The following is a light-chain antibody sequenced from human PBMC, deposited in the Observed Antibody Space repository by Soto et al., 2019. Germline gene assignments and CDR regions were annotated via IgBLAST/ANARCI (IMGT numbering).Light chain of an antibody. J-gene: IGKJ2*01. V-gene: IGKV3-20*01. CDR3: QQYGSSPFT. Sequence: EIVLTQSPDTLSLSPGDRATLSCRASQSVRSNYVAWYQQKPGQAPRLLTHGSSSRATGIPDRFSGRGFGTDFTLVISRLEPEDFAVYYCQQYGSSPFTFGQGTKLEIK. CDR2: GSS. CDR1: QSVRSNY.